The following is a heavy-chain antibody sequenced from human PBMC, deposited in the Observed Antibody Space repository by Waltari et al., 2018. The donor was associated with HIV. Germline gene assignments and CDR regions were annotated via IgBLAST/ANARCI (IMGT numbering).Heavy chain of an antibody. CDR3: ARRSLTMTPGYFDL. J-gene: IGHJ2*01. CDR1: GFTFDTYS. Sequence: ELQLVESGGGLVQPGGYLRLSCVASGFTFDTYSMDWVRQAPGQGLEWVSYITSGSGTIYYADSVKGRFTISRDNAKKSLHLQMNSLTAEDTALYYCARRSLTMTPGYFDLWGRGTLVTVSS. CDR2: ITSGSGTI. D-gene: IGHD3-22*01. V-gene: IGHV3-48*01.